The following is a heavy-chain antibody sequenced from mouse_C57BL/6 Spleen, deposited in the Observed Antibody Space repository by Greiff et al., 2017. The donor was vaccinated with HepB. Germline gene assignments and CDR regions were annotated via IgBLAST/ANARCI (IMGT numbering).Heavy chain of an antibody. V-gene: IGHV1-9*01. Sequence: VKLVESGAELMKPGASVKLSCKATGYTFTGYWIEWVKQRPGHGLEWIGEILPGSGSTNYNEKLKGKATFTADKSSNTAYMQLSSLTTEDSAIYYCAREKKPLPFAYWGQGTLVTVSA. CDR2: ILPGSGST. CDR1: GYTFTGYW. CDR3: AREKKPLPFAY. J-gene: IGHJ3*01.